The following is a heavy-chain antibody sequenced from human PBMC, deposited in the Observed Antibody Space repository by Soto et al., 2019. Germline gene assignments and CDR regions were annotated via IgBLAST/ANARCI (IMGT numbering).Heavy chain of an antibody. V-gene: IGHV4-39*01. J-gene: IGHJ4*02. Sequence: SETLSPTSTLYAPSVTARHSYWGWIRQPPGKGLEWIGNIFYRGNTYHSPSLKSRVTISVDTSKNQFSLRLSSVTAADTAVYYCARRVMGNIWYFAYWGQGTRVTV. CDR1: APSVTARHSY. CDR3: ARRVMGNIWYFAY. D-gene: IGHD2-21*01. CDR2: IFYRGNT.